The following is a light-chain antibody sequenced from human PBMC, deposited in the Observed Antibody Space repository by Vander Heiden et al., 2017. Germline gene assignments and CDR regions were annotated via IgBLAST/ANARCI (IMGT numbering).Light chain of an antibody. J-gene: IGKJ4*01. CDR1: QDINKY. CDR2: DAS. CDR3: QQYDNLPLT. Sequence: DIQMTQSTSSLSASVGDRGTITCQASQDINKYLKWDQQKPGKAPKLLVYDASNFETGVPSRFSGSGSGTDFTFTISSLQPEDIATYYCQQYDNLPLTFGGGTKVEIK. V-gene: IGKV1-33*01.